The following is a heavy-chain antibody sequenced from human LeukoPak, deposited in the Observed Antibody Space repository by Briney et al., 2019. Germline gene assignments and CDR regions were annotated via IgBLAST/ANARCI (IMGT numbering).Heavy chain of an antibody. Sequence: GGSLRLSCSASGFTFSTYSMTWVRQTPGKGLEWISYMSGDGKTIFYADSVKGRFTISRDNAKNSLYLQMNSLRVEDTAVYYCANALGAHYFDSWGQGTLVTVSS. CDR3: ANALGAHYFDS. CDR1: GFTFSTYS. D-gene: IGHD1-26*01. CDR2: MSGDGKTI. J-gene: IGHJ4*02. V-gene: IGHV3-48*04.